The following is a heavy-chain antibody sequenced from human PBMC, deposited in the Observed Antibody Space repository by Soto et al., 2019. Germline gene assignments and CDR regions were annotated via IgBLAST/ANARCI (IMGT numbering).Heavy chain of an antibody. V-gene: IGHV3-33*01. D-gene: IGHD3-9*01. CDR1: GFTFSNYD. J-gene: IGHJ4*02. Sequence: QVQLVESGGGVVQPGRSLRLSCAASGFTFSNYDMHWVRQAPGKGLEWVALIWYDGGNTYYKDSVKGRFTISSDNSKNTLFLELNSLRAEDTAVYYCARGRLSKYDVLTGDLAYWGQGTLVTVSS. CDR2: IWYDGGNT. CDR3: ARGRLSKYDVLTGDLAY.